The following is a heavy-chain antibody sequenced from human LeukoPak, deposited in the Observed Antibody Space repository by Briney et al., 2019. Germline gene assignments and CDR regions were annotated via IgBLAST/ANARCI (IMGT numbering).Heavy chain of an antibody. CDR1: GGSMNDYY. V-gene: IGHV4-59*08. CDR2: IYYSGITNYNPSLSGST. J-gene: IGHJ4*02. Sequence: SETLSLTCTVSGGSMNDYYWSWIRQSPGKGLEWIAYIYYSGITNYNPSLSGSTNYNPSLKSRVTISADTSKNQFSLTLGSVSATDTAVYYCVSPRGFSYGYFDYWGQGTLVTVSS. CDR3: VSPRGFSYGYFDY. D-gene: IGHD5-18*01.